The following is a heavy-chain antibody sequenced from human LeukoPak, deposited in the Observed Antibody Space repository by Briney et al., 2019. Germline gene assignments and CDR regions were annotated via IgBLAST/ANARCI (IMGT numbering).Heavy chain of an antibody. D-gene: IGHD5-12*01. CDR1: GFTFSSYA. Sequence: AGGSLRLSCAASGFTFSSYAMSWVRQAPGKGLEWVSAISGSGGSTYYADSVKGRFTISRDNSKNTLYLQMNSLRAEDTAVYYCAKFQKDVDIVATTMGGFDYWGQGTLVTVSS. V-gene: IGHV3-23*01. CDR3: AKFQKDVDIVATTMGGFDY. CDR2: ISGSGGST. J-gene: IGHJ4*02.